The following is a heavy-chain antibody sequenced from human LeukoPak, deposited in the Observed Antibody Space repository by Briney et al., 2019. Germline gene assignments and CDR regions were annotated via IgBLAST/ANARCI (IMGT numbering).Heavy chain of an antibody. J-gene: IGHJ3*01. CDR3: AKDSDIAVAGSDDALDV. D-gene: IGHD6-19*01. CDR1: GVTFSSYG. Sequence: PGKSLRLSCAASGVTFSSYGMHWVRQTPGKGLEWVGLISFDGSIEYYVDSVKGRFTISRDNSKNTLFLQMNSLRPEDTAVYYCAKDSDIAVAGSDDALDVWGQGTMVTVSS. V-gene: IGHV3-30*18. CDR2: ISFDGSIE.